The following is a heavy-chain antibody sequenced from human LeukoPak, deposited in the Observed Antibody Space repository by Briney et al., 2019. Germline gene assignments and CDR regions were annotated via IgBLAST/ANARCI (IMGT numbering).Heavy chain of an antibody. Sequence: KPSETLSLTCAVSGGSISSSNWWSWVRPPPGKGLEWIGEIYHSGSTNYNPSLKSRVTISVDKSKNQFSLKLSSVTAADTAVYYCARAMGDSGYFGVSVFNWFDPWGQGTLVTVSS. D-gene: IGHD5-12*01. CDR1: GGSISSSNW. CDR3: ARAMGDSGYFGVSVFNWFDP. CDR2: IYHSGST. V-gene: IGHV4-4*02. J-gene: IGHJ5*02.